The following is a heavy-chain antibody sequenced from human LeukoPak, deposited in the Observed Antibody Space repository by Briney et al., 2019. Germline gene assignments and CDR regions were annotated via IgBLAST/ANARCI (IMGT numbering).Heavy chain of an antibody. D-gene: IGHD6-13*01. CDR1: GYTFSSYE. CDR2: ISSSGSTI. V-gene: IGHV3-48*03. Sequence: PGGSLRLSCAASGYTFSSYEMNWVRQAPGKGLEWVSYISSSGSTIYYADSVKGRFTISRDNAKNSLYLQMNSLRAEDTAVYYCARVIAAAVYYFDYWGQGTLVTVSS. J-gene: IGHJ4*02. CDR3: ARVIAAAVYYFDY.